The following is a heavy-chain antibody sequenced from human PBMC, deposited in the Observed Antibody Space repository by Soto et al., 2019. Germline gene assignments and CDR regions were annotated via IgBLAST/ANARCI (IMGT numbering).Heavy chain of an antibody. CDR1: GFTFSSYS. D-gene: IGHD6-6*01. J-gene: IGHJ6*02. V-gene: IGHV3-21*01. Sequence: EVQLVESGGGLVKSGGSLRLSCAASGFTFSSYSMNWVRQAPGKGLEWVSSISSSSSYIYYADSVKGRFTISRDNAKNSLYLQMNSLRAEDTAVYYCARVLPSARGMDVWGQGNRVTVSS. CDR2: ISSSSSYI. CDR3: ARVLPSARGMDV.